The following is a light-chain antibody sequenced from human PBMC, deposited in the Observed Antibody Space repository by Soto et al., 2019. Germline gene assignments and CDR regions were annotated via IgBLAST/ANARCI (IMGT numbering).Light chain of an antibody. CDR2: EDR. Sequence: QSALTQPASVSGSPGQSITISCTGTSSDFGSYNLVSWYQQHPGKAPKLMIYEDRKRTSGVSHRFSGSKSGNTASLTISGLQDEDDAEYYCCSYAGSSTDVCRTGTKLTVL. J-gene: IGLJ1*01. V-gene: IGLV2-23*01. CDR1: SSDFGSYNL. CDR3: CSYAGSSTDV.